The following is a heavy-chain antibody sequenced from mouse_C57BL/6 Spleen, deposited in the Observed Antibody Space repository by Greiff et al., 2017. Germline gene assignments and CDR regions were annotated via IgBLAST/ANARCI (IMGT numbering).Heavy chain of an antibody. V-gene: IGHV1-53*01. Sequence: QVQLQQPGTELVKPGASVKLSCKASGYTFTSYWMHWVKQRPGQGLEWIGNINPSNGGTNYNEKFKSKATLTVDKSSSTAYMQLSSLTSEDSAVYYCARLGYGSSYPYWYFDVWGTGTTVTVSS. D-gene: IGHD1-1*01. CDR2: INPSNGGT. CDR3: ARLGYGSSYPYWYFDV. J-gene: IGHJ1*03. CDR1: GYTFTSYW.